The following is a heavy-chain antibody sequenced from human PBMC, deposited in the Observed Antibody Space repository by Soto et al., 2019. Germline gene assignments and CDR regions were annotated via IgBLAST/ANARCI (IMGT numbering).Heavy chain of an antibody. Sequence: GSLRLSCAASGFTFSSYGMHWVRQAPGKGLEWVAVIWYDGSNKYYADSVKGRFTISRDNAKNSLYLQMNSLRAEDTAVYYCARDRDSSGWYDAFDIWGQGTMVTVSS. CDR1: GFTFSSYG. CDR2: IWYDGSNK. CDR3: ARDRDSSGWYDAFDI. D-gene: IGHD6-19*01. V-gene: IGHV3-33*01. J-gene: IGHJ3*02.